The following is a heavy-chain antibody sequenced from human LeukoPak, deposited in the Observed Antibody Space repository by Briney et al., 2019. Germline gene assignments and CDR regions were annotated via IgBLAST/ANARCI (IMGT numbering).Heavy chain of an antibody. CDR1: GGSLSGYY. CDR2: INQSVSH. V-gene: IGHV4-34*01. J-gene: IGHJ3*02. Sequence: SSETMSLTCAVYGGSLSGYYWSWIRQPPGKGLEWIGEINQSVSHNYNPTLKSRDTISVDTSKNQHSLKLSSVTAAYAPVYYFARGDACDILGGGTIVSDSS. CDR3: ARGDACDI.